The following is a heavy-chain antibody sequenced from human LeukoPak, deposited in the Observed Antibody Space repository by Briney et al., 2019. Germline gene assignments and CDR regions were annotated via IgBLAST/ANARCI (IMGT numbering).Heavy chain of an antibody. V-gene: IGHV3-30*02. CDR2: IRYDGSNK. D-gene: IGHD6-6*01. Sequence: PGGSLRLSCAASGFTFSSYGMHWVRQAPGKGLEWVAFIRYDGSNKYYADSVKGRFTISRDNSKNTLYLQMNSLRAEDTAVYYCAKKYSSSSNHAFDIWGQGTMVTVSS. J-gene: IGHJ3*02. CDR1: GFTFSSYG. CDR3: AKKYSSSSNHAFDI.